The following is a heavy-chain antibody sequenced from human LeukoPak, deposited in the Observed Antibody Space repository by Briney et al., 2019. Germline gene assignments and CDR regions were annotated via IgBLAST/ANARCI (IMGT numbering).Heavy chain of an antibody. CDR3: ARRGSSSWTSFDY. V-gene: IGHV4-59*08. J-gene: IGHJ4*02. CDR1: GGSISSYY. D-gene: IGHD6-13*01. CDR2: IYYSGST. Sequence: SETLSLTCTVSGGSISSYYWSWIRQPPGKGLVWIGYIYYSGSTNYNPSLKSRVTISVDTSKNQFSLKLSSVTAADTAVYYCARRGSSSWTSFDYWGQGTLVTVSS.